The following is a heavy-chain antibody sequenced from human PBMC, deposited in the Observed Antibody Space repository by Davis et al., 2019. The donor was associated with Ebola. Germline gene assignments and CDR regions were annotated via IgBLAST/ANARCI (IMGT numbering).Heavy chain of an antibody. J-gene: IGHJ4*02. CDR2: INHSGST. Sequence: SGPTLVKPTGTLTLTCTVSGFSLSNARMGVSWIRQPPGKGLEWIGEINHSGSTNYNPSLKSRVTISVDTSKNQFSLKLSSVTAADTAVYYCARGRGLRFPQHKFQRRGQGTLVTVSS. CDR3: ARGRGLRFPQHKFQR. D-gene: IGHD3-16*01. CDR1: GFSLSNARMG. V-gene: IGHV4-4*02.